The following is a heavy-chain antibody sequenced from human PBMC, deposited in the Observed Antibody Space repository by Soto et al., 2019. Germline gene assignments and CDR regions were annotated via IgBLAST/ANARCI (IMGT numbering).Heavy chain of an antibody. CDR2: IKQDGSEK. J-gene: IGHJ2*01. V-gene: IGHV3-7*01. Sequence: EVQLVESGGGLVQPGGSLRLSCAASGFTFSSYWMSWVRQAPGKGLEWVANIKQDGSEKYYVDSVKGRFTISRDNAKNSLYLQMNSLRAEDTAVYYCAREGTTTVTTAPHWYFDLWGRGTLVTVSS. CDR3: AREGTTTVTTAPHWYFDL. D-gene: IGHD4-17*01. CDR1: GFTFSSYW.